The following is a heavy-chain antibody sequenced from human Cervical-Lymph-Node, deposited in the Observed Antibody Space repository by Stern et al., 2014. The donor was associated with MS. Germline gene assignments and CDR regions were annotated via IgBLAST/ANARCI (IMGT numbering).Heavy chain of an antibody. Sequence: QVQLQESGPGLVKPSETLSLTCTVSGGSISSSSYYWGWIRQPPGKGLEWIGSIYYSGPTSKPPSPKVRVPIPVDPSKNHFSLKLSSVTAADTAVYYCARLWGGGYYYDSSGYYPGYWGQGTLVTVSS. CDR1: GGSISSSSYY. CDR2: IYYSGPT. D-gene: IGHD3-22*01. CDR3: ARLWGGGYYYDSSGYYPGY. J-gene: IGHJ4*02. V-gene: IGHV4-39*01.